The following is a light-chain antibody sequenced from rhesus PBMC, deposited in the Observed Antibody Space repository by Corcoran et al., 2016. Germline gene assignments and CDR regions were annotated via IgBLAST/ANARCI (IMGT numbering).Light chain of an antibody. CDR1: QSIGSS. Sequence: EIVLTQSPAFQSVTLKEKVTITCQASQSIGSSLHWYQQKPDQSPKPLLQYASQSISGVPSRFSGSGSGTDLTLTINSLEAEDAATYYCQQSSSFPFTFGPGTKLDIK. V-gene: IGKV6-55*01. J-gene: IGKJ3*01. CDR2: YAS. CDR3: QQSSSFPFT.